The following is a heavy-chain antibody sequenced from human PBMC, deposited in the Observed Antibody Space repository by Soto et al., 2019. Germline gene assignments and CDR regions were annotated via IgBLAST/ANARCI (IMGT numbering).Heavy chain of an antibody. Sequence: GGSLRLSCAASGFTFSSYGMHWVRQAPGKGLEWVAVIWYDGSNKYYADSVKGRFTISRDNSKNTLYLKMNGLRAEDTAVYYCARDPLGYCSGGSCQPYYYYYYYMDVWGKGTTVTVSS. D-gene: IGHD2-15*01. V-gene: IGHV3-33*01. CDR3: ARDPLGYCSGGSCQPYYYYYYYMDV. CDR1: GFTFSSYG. CDR2: IWYDGSNK. J-gene: IGHJ6*03.